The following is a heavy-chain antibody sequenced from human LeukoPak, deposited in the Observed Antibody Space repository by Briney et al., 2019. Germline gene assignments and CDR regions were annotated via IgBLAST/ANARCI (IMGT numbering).Heavy chain of an antibody. J-gene: IGHJ3*02. CDR1: GGSISSYY. D-gene: IGHD3-22*01. CDR3: ARSYYYDSSGYYFDAFDI. Sequence: PSETLSLTCTVSGGSISSYYWSWIRQPPGKGLEWIGYIYYSGSTNYNPSLKSRVTISVDTSKNQFSLKLSSVTAADTAVYYCARSYYYDSSGYYFDAFDIWGQGTMVAVSS. CDR2: IYYSGST. V-gene: IGHV4-59*01.